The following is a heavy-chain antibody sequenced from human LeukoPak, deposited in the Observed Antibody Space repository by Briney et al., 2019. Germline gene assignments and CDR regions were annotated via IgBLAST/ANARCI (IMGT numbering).Heavy chain of an antibody. CDR3: ARAIMVRLYYYYCMDV. CDR2: ISSSSSYI. J-gene: IGHJ6*03. D-gene: IGHD5-18*01. Sequence: GGSLRLSCAASGFTFSSYSTNWVRQAPGKGLEWVSSISSSSSYIYYADSVKGRFTISRDNAKNSLYLQMNSLRAEDTAVYYCARAIMVRLYYYYCMDVWGKGTTVTVSS. V-gene: IGHV3-21*01. CDR1: GFTFSSYS.